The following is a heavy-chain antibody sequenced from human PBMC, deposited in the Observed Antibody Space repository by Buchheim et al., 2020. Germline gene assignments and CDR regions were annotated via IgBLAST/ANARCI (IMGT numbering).Heavy chain of an antibody. CDR3: ARGGYQLLVDYYYGMDV. Sequence: QVQLVESGGGVVQPGRSLRLSCAASGFTFSSYAMHWVRQAPGKGLEWVAVISYDGSNKYYADSVKGRFTISRDNSKNTLYLQMNSLRAEDTAVYYCARGGYQLLVDYYYGMDVWGQGTT. CDR1: GFTFSSYA. V-gene: IGHV3-30*04. D-gene: IGHD2-2*01. J-gene: IGHJ6*02. CDR2: ISYDGSNK.